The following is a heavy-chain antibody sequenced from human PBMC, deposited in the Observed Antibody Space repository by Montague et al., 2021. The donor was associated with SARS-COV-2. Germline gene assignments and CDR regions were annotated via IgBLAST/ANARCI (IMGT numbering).Heavy chain of an antibody. V-gene: IGHV3-13*04. CDR2: IGTAGDT. CDR1: GFTFSSYD. Sequence: SLRLSCAASGFTFSSYDMRWVRQATGKGPEWVSAIGTAGDTYYPGSVKGRFTISRENAKNSLYLQMNSLRAGDTAVYYCARGAYYYDSSGYYYPYYFDYWGQGTLVTVSS. D-gene: IGHD3-22*01. J-gene: IGHJ4*02. CDR3: ARGAYYYDSSGYYYPYYFDY.